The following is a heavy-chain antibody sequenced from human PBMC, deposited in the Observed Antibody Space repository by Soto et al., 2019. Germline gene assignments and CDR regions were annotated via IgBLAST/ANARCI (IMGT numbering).Heavy chain of an antibody. CDR2: IYYSGST. V-gene: IGHV4-39*01. CDR3: ARHRGRGYRGWLRSFDY. CDR1: GGSISSSSYY. D-gene: IGHD5-12*01. J-gene: IGHJ4*02. Sequence: SETLSLTCTVSGGSISSSSYYWGWIRQPPGKGLEWIGSIYYSGSTYYNPSLKSRVTISVDTSKNQFSLKLSSVTAAETAVYYCARHRGRGYRGWLRSFDYWGQGTLVTVSS.